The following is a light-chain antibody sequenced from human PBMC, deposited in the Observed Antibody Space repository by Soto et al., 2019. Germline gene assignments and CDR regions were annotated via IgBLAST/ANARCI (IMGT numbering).Light chain of an antibody. Sequence: QSALTQPASVSGSPGQSITISCTGTSSDVGGCYYVSWYQQHPGQAPKLMIYDVSNRPSWVSNRFSGSKPGNTAALAISWLQAEDETDYYCSSYTSSSTLVVFGGGTKLTVL. CDR1: SSDVGGCYY. CDR2: DVS. CDR3: SSYTSSSTLVV. V-gene: IGLV2-14*01. J-gene: IGLJ2*01.